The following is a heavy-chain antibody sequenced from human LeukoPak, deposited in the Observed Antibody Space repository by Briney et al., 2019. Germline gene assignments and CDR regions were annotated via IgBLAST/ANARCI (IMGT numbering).Heavy chain of an antibody. D-gene: IGHD3-22*01. V-gene: IGHV5-51*01. CDR1: GYSFTSYW. Sequence: GESLKISCQGSGYSFTSYWIGWVRQMPGKGLEWMGIIYPGDSDTRYSPSFQGQVTISADKSISTAYLQWSSLKASDTAMYYCARHGHSGDSSGYYYEDYYYYGMDVWGQGTTVTVSS. J-gene: IGHJ6*02. CDR2: IYPGDSDT. CDR3: ARHGHSGDSSGYYYEDYYYYGMDV.